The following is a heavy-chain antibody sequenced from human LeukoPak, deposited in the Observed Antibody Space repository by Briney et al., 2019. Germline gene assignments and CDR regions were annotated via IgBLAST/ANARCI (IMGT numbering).Heavy chain of an antibody. Sequence: GGSLRLSCAASGFIFSSYAMSWVRQAPGKGLEWVSTISGSGGSTYYADSVKGRFTISRDNSKNTLYLQMNSLRAEDTAVYYCAKAHLKAAAIAVAGRPFDHWGQGTLVTVSS. D-gene: IGHD6-19*01. V-gene: IGHV3-23*01. CDR2: ISGSGGST. CDR1: GFIFSSYA. J-gene: IGHJ4*02. CDR3: AKAHLKAAAIAVAGRPFDH.